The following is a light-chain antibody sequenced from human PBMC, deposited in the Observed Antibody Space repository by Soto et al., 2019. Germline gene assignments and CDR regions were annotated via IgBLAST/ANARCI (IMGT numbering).Light chain of an antibody. V-gene: IGLV1-47*01. CDR3: AAWDDSLSGWV. J-gene: IGLJ3*02. Sequence: QLVLTQPPAASGTPGQRVTISCSGSSSTIGSNYVYWHQQFPGTAPRLLIYRSNQRPSGVPDRFSGSKSGTSASLAISGLRSEDEADYYCAAWDDSLSGWVFGGGTKLTVL. CDR2: RSN. CDR1: SSTIGSNY.